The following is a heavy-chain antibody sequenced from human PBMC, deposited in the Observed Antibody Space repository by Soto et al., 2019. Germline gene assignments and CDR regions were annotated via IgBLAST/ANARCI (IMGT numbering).Heavy chain of an antibody. Sequence: QVQLQESGPGRVKPSQTLSLTCTVSGGSISSGDYYWSWIRQPPGKGLEWIGYIYYSGSTYYNPSLQSRVTISVDTSKNQFSLKLSSVTAADTAVYYCARVGGFGATPIDSWGQGTLVTVSS. CDR2: IYYSGST. CDR1: GGSISSGDYY. J-gene: IGHJ4*02. CDR3: ARVGGFGATPIDS. V-gene: IGHV4-30-4*01. D-gene: IGHD3-10*01.